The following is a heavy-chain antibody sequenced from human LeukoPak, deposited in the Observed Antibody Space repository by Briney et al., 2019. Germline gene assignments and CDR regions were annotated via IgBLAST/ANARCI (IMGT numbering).Heavy chain of an antibody. Sequence: ASVKVSCKASGYTFTSYGISWVRQAPGQGLEWMGWISAYNGNTNYAQKLQGRVTMTTDTSTGTAYMELRSLRSDDTAVYYCARVVSPTYYYDSSGYYYDYWGQGTLVTVSS. CDR3: ARVVSPTYYYDSSGYYYDY. CDR2: ISAYNGNT. J-gene: IGHJ4*02. D-gene: IGHD3-22*01. V-gene: IGHV1-18*01. CDR1: GYTFTSYG.